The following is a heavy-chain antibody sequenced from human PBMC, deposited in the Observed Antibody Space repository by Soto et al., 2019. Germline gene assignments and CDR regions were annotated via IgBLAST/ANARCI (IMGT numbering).Heavy chain of an antibody. V-gene: IGHV3-21*01. J-gene: IGHJ4*02. D-gene: IGHD2-2*01. Sequence: GGSLRLSCTVSGFAFNNYGINWVRQAPGKGLEWVSSISKSGYTYYSDSVKGRFAISRDNAKSSVSLQMNTLRVEDTAVYYCAREDSIIIPAVSDFWGQGTLVTVPS. CDR1: GFAFNNYG. CDR2: ISKSGYT. CDR3: AREDSIIIPAVSDF.